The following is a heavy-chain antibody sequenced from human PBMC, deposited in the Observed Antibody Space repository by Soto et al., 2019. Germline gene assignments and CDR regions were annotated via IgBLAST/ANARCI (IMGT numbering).Heavy chain of an antibody. Sequence: SGPTLVNPTQTLTLTCVFSGFSLSTSGMSVSWIRQPPGKALEWLALIDWSDDVYYNTSLKTRLSMSKDTSKNLVVLIMTNLDPSDTATYYCARISASYQRGFDSWGRGTLVTVSS. CDR3: ARISASYQRGFDS. V-gene: IGHV2-70*13. CDR1: GFSLSTSGMS. D-gene: IGHD1-26*01. CDR2: IDWSDDV. J-gene: IGHJ4*02.